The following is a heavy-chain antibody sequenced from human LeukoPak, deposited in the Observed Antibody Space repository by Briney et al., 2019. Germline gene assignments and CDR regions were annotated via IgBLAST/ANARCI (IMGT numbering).Heavy chain of an antibody. CDR3: ARRNADKNDAFDI. CDR1: GFTFSSYS. Sequence: GGSLRLSCAASGFTFSSYSMNWVRQAPGKGLEWVSSISSSSSYIYYADSVKGRFTISRDNAKNSLYLQMNSLRAEDTAVYYCARRNADKNDAFDIWGQGTIVTVSS. D-gene: IGHD3-22*01. CDR2: ISSSSSYI. J-gene: IGHJ3*02. V-gene: IGHV3-21*01.